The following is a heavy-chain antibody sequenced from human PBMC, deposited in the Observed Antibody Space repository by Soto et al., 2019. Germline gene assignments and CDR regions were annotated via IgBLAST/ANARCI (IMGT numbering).Heavy chain of an antibody. CDR1: GFTFSNAW. D-gene: IGHD1-1*01. Sequence: GGSLRLSCAASGFTFSNAWMSWVRQAPGKGLEWVGRIKSKTDGGTTDYAAPVKGRFTISRDDSKNTLYLQMNSLKTEDTAVYYCTTPTKDPKKVYYYYYGMDVWGQGNTVTVSS. J-gene: IGHJ6*02. CDR2: IKSKTDGGTT. V-gene: IGHV3-15*01. CDR3: TTPTKDPKKVYYYYYGMDV.